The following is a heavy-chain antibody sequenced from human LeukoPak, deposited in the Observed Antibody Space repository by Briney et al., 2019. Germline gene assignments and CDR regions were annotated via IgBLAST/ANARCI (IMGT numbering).Heavy chain of an antibody. V-gene: IGHV1-2*02. CDR3: ARGRGCPNGVCPEQSWFDP. J-gene: IGHJ5*02. D-gene: IGHD2-8*01. CDR2: INPNSGGT. Sequence: ASVKVSCKASGYTFTGYYMHWVRQAPGQGLEWMGWINPNSGGTNYAQKFQGRVTMTRDTSISTAYMELSRLRSDDTAVYYCARGRGCPNGVCPEQSWFDPWAREPWSPSPQ. CDR1: GYTFTGYY.